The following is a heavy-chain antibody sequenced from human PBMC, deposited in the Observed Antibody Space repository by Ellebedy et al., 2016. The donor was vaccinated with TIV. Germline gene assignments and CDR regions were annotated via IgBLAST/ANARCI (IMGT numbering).Heavy chain of an antibody. V-gene: IGHV1-46*01. CDR1: GYTFTGYY. Sequence: ASVKVSXXASGYTFTGYYMHWVRQAPGQGLEWMGIINPSGGSTSYAQKFQGRVTITADESTSTAYMELSSLRSEDTAVYYCAREEDWGQGTLVTVSS. J-gene: IGHJ4*02. CDR3: AREED. CDR2: INPSGGST.